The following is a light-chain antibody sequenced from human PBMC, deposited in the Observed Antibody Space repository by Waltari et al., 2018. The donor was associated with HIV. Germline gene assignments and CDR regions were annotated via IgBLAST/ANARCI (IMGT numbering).Light chain of an antibody. CDR1: NIGSKS. Sequence: SYVLTQPTSVSVAPGPPGRITSGGNNIGSKSVHRYQQKPAPAPVIDVYDESARPSGIRLCVSESNSGNTATLTIIRVEAGDEADCYCQVWDSSSDPVGFGAAPTLAVL. V-gene: IGLV3-21*02. CDR3: QVWDSSSDPVG. CDR2: DES. J-gene: IGLJ2*01.